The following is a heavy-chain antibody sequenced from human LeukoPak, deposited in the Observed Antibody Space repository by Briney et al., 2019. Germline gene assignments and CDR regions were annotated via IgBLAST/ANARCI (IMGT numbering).Heavy chain of an antibody. CDR2: IYYSGST. CDR1: GGSISSYY. J-gene: IGHJ4*02. Sequence: PSETLSLTCTVSGGSISSYYWSWIRQPPGKGLEWIGYIYYSGSTNYNPSLKSRVTISVDTSKNQFSLKLSSVTAADTAVYYCARGIRGRRSGSLDFDYWGQGTLVTVSS. V-gene: IGHV4-59*08. D-gene: IGHD3-10*01. CDR3: ARGIRGRRSGSLDFDY.